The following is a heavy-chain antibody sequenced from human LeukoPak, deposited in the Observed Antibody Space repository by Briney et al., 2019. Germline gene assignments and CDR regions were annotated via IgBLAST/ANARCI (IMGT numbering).Heavy chain of an antibody. CDR3: ATLPYGSGSFH. Sequence: SETLSLTCTVSGGSISSYYWSWIRQPPGKGLEWIGYIYYSGSTNYNPSLKSRVTISVDTSKNQFSLKLSSVTAADTAVYYCATLPYGSGSFHWGQGTLVTVSS. CDR1: GGSISSYY. V-gene: IGHV4-59*01. CDR2: IYYSGST. J-gene: IGHJ4*02. D-gene: IGHD3-10*01.